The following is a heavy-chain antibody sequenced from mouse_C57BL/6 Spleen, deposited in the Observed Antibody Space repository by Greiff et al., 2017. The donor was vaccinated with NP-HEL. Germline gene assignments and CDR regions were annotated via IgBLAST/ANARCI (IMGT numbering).Heavy chain of an antibody. CDR3: ARVSFITTVVGPFAY. J-gene: IGHJ3*01. D-gene: IGHD1-1*01. CDR1: GYTFTSYW. V-gene: IGHV1-64*01. Sequence: QVQLQQPGAELVKPGASVKLSCKASGYTFTSYWMHWVKQRPGQGLEWIGMIHPNSGSTNYNEKFKSKATLTVDKSSSTAYMQLSSLTSEDSAVYYCARVSFITTVVGPFAYWGQGTLVTVSA. CDR2: IHPNSGST.